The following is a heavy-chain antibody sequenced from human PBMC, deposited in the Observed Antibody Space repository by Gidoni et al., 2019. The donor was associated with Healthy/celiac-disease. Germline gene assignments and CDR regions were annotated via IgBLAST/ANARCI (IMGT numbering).Heavy chain of an antibody. D-gene: IGHD4-17*01. CDR3: TRLGDYTPDNWFDP. Sequence: EVQLVESGGGLVQPGGSLKLSCAASGFTFSGSAMHWVRQASGKGLEWVGRIRSKANSYATAYAASVKGRFTISRDDSKNTAYLQMNSLKTEDTAVYYCTRLGDYTPDNWFDPWGQGTLVTVSS. J-gene: IGHJ5*02. CDR1: GFTFSGSA. CDR2: IRSKANSYAT. V-gene: IGHV3-73*02.